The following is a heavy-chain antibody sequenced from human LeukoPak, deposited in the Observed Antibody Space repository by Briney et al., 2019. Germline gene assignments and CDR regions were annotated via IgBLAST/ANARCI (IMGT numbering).Heavy chain of an antibody. CDR1: GFTFSSYA. J-gene: IGHJ3*02. Sequence: GGSLRLSCVASGFTFSSYAMSWVRQAPGKGLEWVSAISGSGGSIYYADSVKGRLTISRDNSKNTLYLQMNSLRAEDTAVYYCAKVARWLQFVVDAFDIWGQGTMVTVSS. V-gene: IGHV3-23*01. D-gene: IGHD5-24*01. CDR2: ISGSGGSI. CDR3: AKVARWLQFVVDAFDI.